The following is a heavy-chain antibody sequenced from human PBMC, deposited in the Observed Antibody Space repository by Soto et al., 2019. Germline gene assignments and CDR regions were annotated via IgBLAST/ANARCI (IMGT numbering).Heavy chain of an antibody. CDR3: ARFLGESLDY. V-gene: IGHV4-59*01. CDR2: IYYSGST. Sequence: SETLSLTCTVSGGSISSYYWSWIRQPPGKGLEWIGYIYYSGSTNYNPSLKSRVTISVDTSKNQFSLKLSSVTAADTAVYYCARFLGESLDYCGQRTLVTVSS. CDR1: GGSISSYY. D-gene: IGHD3-16*01. J-gene: IGHJ4*02.